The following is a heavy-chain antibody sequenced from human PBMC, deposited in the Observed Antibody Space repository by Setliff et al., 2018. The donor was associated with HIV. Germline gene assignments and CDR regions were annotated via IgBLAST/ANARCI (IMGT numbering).Heavy chain of an antibody. D-gene: IGHD3-22*01. CDR1: GGTFSSYA. Sequence: SVKVSCKASGGTFSSYAISWVRQAPGQGLEWMGGIIPIFGTANYAQKLQGRVTMTKDTSTSTAYMELSSLTSADTAVYYCARQDYSYPTTGSLYAFDIWGQGTMVTVSS. V-gene: IGHV1-69*05. J-gene: IGHJ3*02. CDR2: IIPIFGTA. CDR3: ARQDYSYPTTGSLYAFDI.